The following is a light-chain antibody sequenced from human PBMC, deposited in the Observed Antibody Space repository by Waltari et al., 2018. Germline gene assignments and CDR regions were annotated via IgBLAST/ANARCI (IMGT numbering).Light chain of an antibody. CDR2: SAS. Sequence: DIQMTQSPLSLSASVGDRVTITCRANQDIGIYLAWFQQRPGKAPQSLFYSASGLHGGVPSRFSGSGSGSDFTLTITSLQPEDFATYYCQQYYRYPWTFGQGTKVEIK. V-gene: IGKV1-16*01. CDR3: QQYYRYPWT. J-gene: IGKJ1*01. CDR1: QDIGIY.